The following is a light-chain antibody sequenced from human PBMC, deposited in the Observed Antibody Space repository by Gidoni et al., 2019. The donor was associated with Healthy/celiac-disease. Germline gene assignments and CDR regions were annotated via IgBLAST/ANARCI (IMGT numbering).Light chain of an antibody. CDR2: DVS. J-gene: IGLJ1*01. CDR1: SSDVGGYNY. V-gene: IGLV2-14*01. Sequence: QSALTQPASVSGSPGSITISCTGTSSDVGGYNYVSWYQQHPGKAPKLMIYDVSNRPSGVSNRFSGSKSGNTASLTISGLQAEDEADYYCSSYTSSSTLYVFGTGTKVTVL. CDR3: SSYTSSSTLYV.